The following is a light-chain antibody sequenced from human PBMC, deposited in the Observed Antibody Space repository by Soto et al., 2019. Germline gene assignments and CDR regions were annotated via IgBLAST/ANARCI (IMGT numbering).Light chain of an antibody. CDR1: SSDVGSYNL. Sequence: QSALTQPASVSGSPGQSITISCTGTSSDVGSYNLVSWYQQHTGKAPKLMISEVSKRPSGISDRFSDSKSGSTASLTISGLQAEDEADYYCCSYAGTSSHTVFGGGTKLTVL. J-gene: IGLJ7*01. CDR2: EVS. V-gene: IGLV2-23*02. CDR3: CSYAGTSSHTV.